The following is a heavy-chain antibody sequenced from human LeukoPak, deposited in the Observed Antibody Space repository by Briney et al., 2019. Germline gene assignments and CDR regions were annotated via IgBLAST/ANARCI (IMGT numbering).Heavy chain of an antibody. J-gene: IGHJ6*02. CDR2: ISYDGSNK. Sequence: QAGGSLRLSCAASGFTFSSYAMHWVRQAPGKGLEWVAVISYDGSNKYYADSVQGRFTISRDNSKNTLYLQMNSLRAEDTAVYYCARDVWFGELLWYYYYGMDVWGQGTTVTVSS. V-gene: IGHV3-30*04. CDR1: GFTFSSYA. CDR3: ARDVWFGELLWYYYYGMDV. D-gene: IGHD3-10*01.